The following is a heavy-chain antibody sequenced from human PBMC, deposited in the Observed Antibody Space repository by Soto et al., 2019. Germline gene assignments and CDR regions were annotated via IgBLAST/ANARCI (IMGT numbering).Heavy chain of an antibody. D-gene: IGHD3-9*01. CDR3: TRDSLRYFDWLLSGGPGMDV. CDR2: IRSKAYGGTT. Sequence: PGGSLRLSCTASGFTFGDYAMSWFRQAPGKGLEWVVFIRSKAYGGTTEYAASVKGRFTISRDDSKSIAYLQMNSLKTEDTAVYYCTRDSLRYFDWLLSGGPGMDVWGQGTTVTVSS. CDR1: GFTFGDYA. J-gene: IGHJ6*02. V-gene: IGHV3-49*03.